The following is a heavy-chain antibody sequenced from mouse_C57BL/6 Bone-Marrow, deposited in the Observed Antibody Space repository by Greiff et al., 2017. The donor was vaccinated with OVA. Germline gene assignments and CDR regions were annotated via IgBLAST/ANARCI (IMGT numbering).Heavy chain of an antibody. CDR3: ANSSGYSWFAD. D-gene: IGHD3-2*02. V-gene: IGHV1-53*01. CDR1: GYTFTSYW. CDR2: INPSNGGP. J-gene: IGHJ3*01. Sequence: QVQLQQPGTELVKPGASVKLSCKASGYTFTSYWMHWVKQRPGQGLEWIGNINPSNGGPNYNEKFKSKATLTVDKSSSTAYMQLSSLTSEVSAVYECANSSGYSWFADWGQGTLVTVSA.